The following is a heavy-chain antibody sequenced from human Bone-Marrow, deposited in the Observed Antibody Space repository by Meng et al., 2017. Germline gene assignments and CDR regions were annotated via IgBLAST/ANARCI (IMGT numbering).Heavy chain of an antibody. Sequence: ASVKVSCKASGYTFTSSAMNWVRQAPGQGLEWVGWINTNTGNPTYAQGFKGRFVFSSDTSVSTAYLQISSLKAEDTAVYYCARAGRGGSHRQQSDYWGQGTLVTVSS. J-gene: IGHJ4*02. CDR3: ARAGRGGSHRQQSDY. V-gene: IGHV7-4-1*02. CDR1: GYTFTSSA. D-gene: IGHD1-26*01. CDR2: INTNTGNP.